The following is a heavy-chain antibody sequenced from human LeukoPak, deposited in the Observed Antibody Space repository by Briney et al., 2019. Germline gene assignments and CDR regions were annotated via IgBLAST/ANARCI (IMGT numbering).Heavy chain of an antibody. CDR2: IYYSGST. V-gene: IGHV4-59*12. J-gene: IGHJ5*02. CDR3: ASGGYCSSGSCYPNWFDP. CDR1: GGSFSSYY. D-gene: IGHD2-15*01. Sequence: SETLSLTCAVYGGSFSSYYWSWIRQPPGKGLEWIGYIYYSGSTNYNPSLKSRVTISVDTSKNQFSLKLSSVTAADTAVYYCASGGYCSSGSCYPNWFDPWGQGTLVTVSS.